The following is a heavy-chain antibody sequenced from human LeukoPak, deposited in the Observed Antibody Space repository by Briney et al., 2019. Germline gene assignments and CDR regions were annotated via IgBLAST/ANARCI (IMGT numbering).Heavy chain of an antibody. Sequence: PGGYVTRSSSAYTFTFYYFDMVRLPPAPGMERVGVVDLSCGGSNNYYADSVKGRFTISRDNSKNTLYLQMNSLRAEDTAVYYCAKDFSDYVWGSYRYGGTFDYWGQGTLVTVSS. J-gene: IGHJ4*02. V-gene: IGHV3-30*18. CDR2: LSCGGSNN. CDR3: AKDFSDYVWGSYRYGGTFDY. CDR1: TFTFYYFD. D-gene: IGHD3-16*02.